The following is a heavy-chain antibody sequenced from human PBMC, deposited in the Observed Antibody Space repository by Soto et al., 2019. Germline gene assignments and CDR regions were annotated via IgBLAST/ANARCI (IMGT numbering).Heavy chain of an antibody. V-gene: IGHV3-23*01. CDR2: ISGSGGST. Sequence: EVQLLESGGGLVQPGGSLRLSCAASGFTFSSYAMSWVRQAPGKGLEWVSAISGSGGSTYYADSVKGRFTISRDNSKNALYLQMNSLRAEDTAVYYCAKDYRDFWSGYSAVYNWFDPWGQGTLVTVSS. D-gene: IGHD3-3*01. CDR3: AKDYRDFWSGYSAVYNWFDP. CDR1: GFTFSSYA. J-gene: IGHJ5*02.